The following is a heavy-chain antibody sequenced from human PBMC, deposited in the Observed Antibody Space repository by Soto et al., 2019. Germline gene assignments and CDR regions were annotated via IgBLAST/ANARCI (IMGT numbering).Heavy chain of an antibody. J-gene: IGHJ4*02. CDR3: ARVSGHVYATLHGPFDY. CDR2: ISHDGRIK. D-gene: IGHD2-8*01. V-gene: IGHV3-30*04. CDR1: EFTFNRHA. Sequence: QVQLVESGGGVVQPGRSLRLSCAASEFTFNRHAMHWVGQAPGKGLEWVAVISHDGRIKYYADSVKGRFTISRDNSMNTLDLQMNSLRAEDTAIYFCARVSGHVYATLHGPFDYWGQGTLVTVSS.